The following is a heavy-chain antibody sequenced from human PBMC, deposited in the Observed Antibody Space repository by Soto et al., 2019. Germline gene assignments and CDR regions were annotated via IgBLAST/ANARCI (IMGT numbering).Heavy chain of an antibody. Sequence: PSETLSLTCAVSGGSISTTHLWTWVRQPPGKGLEWIGEIYHSGSTNYNPSLKSRVTISVDTSKNQFSLKLSSVTAADTAVYYCARRYGSCFDYWGQGTLVTVSS. CDR2: IYHSGST. V-gene: IGHV4-4*02. CDR1: GGSISTTHL. J-gene: IGHJ4*02. CDR3: ARRYGSCFDY. D-gene: IGHD5-18*01.